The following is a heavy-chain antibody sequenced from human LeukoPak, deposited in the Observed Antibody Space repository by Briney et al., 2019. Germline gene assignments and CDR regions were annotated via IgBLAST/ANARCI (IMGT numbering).Heavy chain of an antibody. CDR2: INPSGSST. J-gene: IGHJ6*03. CDR3: ARGWEYCTNGVCYRSREIYYYYMDV. Sequence: ASVKVSCKASGYTFTSYYMHWVRQAPGQGLEWIGVINPSGSSTIYAQKFQGRVTMTRDMSTSTVYMELSSLRSEDTAVYYCARGWEYCTNGVCYRSREIYYYYMDVWGKGTTVTVSS. V-gene: IGHV1-46*01. D-gene: IGHD2-8*01. CDR1: GYTFTSYY.